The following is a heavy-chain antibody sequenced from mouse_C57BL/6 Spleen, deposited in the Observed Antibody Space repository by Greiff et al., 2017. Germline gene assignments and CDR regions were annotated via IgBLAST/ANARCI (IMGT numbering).Heavy chain of an antibody. D-gene: IGHD2-1*01. J-gene: IGHJ3*01. CDR3: AREGARNYSD. CDR1: GYTFTSYW. CDR2: IDPSDSYT. V-gene: IGHV1-69*01. Sequence: VQLQQPGAELVMPGASVKLSCKASGYTFTSYWMHWVKQRPGQGLEWIGEIDPSDSYTNYNQKFKGKSTLTVDKSSSTAYMQLSSLTSEDSAVYYCAREGARNYSDWGQGTLVTVSA.